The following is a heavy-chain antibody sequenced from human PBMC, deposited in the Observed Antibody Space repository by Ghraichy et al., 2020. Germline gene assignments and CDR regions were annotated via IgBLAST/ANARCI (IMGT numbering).Heavy chain of an antibody. CDR3: AKGSSSGWNQFDY. CDR2: ISWNSGSI. CDR1: GFTFDDYA. J-gene: IGHJ4*02. Sequence: LRLSCAASGFTFDDYAMHWVRQAPGKGLEWVSGISWNSGSIGYADSVKGRFTISRDNAKNSLYLQMNSLRAEDTALYYCAKGSSSGWNQFDYWGQGTLVTVSS. V-gene: IGHV3-9*01. D-gene: IGHD6-19*01.